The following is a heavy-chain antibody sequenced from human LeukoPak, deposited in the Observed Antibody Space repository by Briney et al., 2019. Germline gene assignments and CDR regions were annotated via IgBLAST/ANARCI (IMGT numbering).Heavy chain of an antibody. D-gene: IGHD6-13*01. CDR1: GFTFTSYW. CDR2: INSDGSST. Sequence: GGSLRLSCAASGFTFTSYWMHWVRQAPGKGLVWVSRINSDGSSTSYADSVKGRFTISRDNAKNTLYLQMNSLRAEDTAVYYSARDGVVAAADHFDYWGQGTLVTVSS. V-gene: IGHV3-74*01. J-gene: IGHJ4*02. CDR3: ARDGVVAAADHFDY.